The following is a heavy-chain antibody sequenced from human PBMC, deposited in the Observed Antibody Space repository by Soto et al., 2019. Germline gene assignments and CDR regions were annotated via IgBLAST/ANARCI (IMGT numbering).Heavy chain of an antibody. D-gene: IGHD3-22*01. CDR2: INTGNGNT. Sequence: QAQLVQSGAEVQKPGASVKVSCKASGYAFTRFTIHWVRQAPGQRLEWMGSINTGNGNTRFLQKFQGRVTFTRDTSANTAYMELSSQISEDTAVYYYARPKDYDDCLDLWGQGTLVTVSS. V-gene: IGHV1-3*04. CDR1: GYAFTRFT. J-gene: IGHJ4*02. CDR3: ARPKDYDDCLDL.